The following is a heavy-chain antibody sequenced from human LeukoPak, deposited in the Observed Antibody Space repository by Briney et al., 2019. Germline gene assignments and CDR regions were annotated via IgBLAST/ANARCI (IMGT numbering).Heavy chain of an antibody. J-gene: IGHJ4*02. V-gene: IGHV3-33*06. CDR2: IWYDGSNK. Sequence: GGSLRLSCAASGFTFSSYGMHWVRQAPGKGLEWVAVIWYDGSNKYYADSVKGRFTISRGNSKNTLYLQMNSLRAEDTAVYYCAKLVAAAGTYSGDYWGQGTLVTVSS. CDR1: GFTFSSYG. CDR3: AKLVAAAGTYSGDY. D-gene: IGHD6-13*01.